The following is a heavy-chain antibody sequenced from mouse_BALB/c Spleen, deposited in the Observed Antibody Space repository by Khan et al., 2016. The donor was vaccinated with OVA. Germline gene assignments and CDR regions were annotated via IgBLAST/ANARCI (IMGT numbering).Heavy chain of an antibody. CDR1: GYTFTTAG. Sequence: QVQLKQSGPELKKPGETVRISCKASGYTFTTAGIQWVQKMPGKGLKWIGWINTHSGVPKYAEDFKGRVAFSLEISVNTAYLQITNLNTEDTATYFCARGGAAFYRSDGGAMEYWGQGTAVTVSS. CDR3: ARGGAAFYRSDGGAMEY. V-gene: IGHV9-4*02. CDR2: INTHSGVP. D-gene: IGHD2-12*01. J-gene: IGHJ4*01.